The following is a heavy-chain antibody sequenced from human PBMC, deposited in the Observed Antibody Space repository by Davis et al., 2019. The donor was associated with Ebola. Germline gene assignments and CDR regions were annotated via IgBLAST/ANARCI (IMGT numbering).Heavy chain of an antibody. J-gene: IGHJ3*02. D-gene: IGHD2-2*01. V-gene: IGHV4-34*01. Sequence: PSETLSLTCAVYGGSFSGYYWSWIRQPPGKGLEWIGEINHSGSTNYNPSLKSRVTISVDTSKNQFSLKLSSVTAADTAVYYCASSRKIVVPAAIFAFDIWGQGTMVTVSS. CDR2: INHSGST. CDR1: GGSFSGYY. CDR3: ASSRKIVVPAAIFAFDI.